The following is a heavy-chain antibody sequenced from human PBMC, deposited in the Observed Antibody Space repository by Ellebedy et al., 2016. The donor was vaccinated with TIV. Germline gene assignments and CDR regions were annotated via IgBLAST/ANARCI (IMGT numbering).Heavy chain of an antibody. V-gene: IGHV1-2*02. J-gene: IGHJ5*02. CDR3: ARLYSSSSLA. Sequence: GGSLRLXXAASGYTFTGYYMHWVRQAPGQGLEWMGWINPNSGGTNYAQKFQGRVTMTRDTSISTAYMELSRLVSDDTAVYYCARLYSSSSLAWGQGTLVTVSS. CDR1: GYTFTGYY. D-gene: IGHD6-6*01. CDR2: INPNSGGT.